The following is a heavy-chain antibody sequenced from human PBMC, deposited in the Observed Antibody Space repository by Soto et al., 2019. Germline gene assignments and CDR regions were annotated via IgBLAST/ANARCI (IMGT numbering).Heavy chain of an antibody. V-gene: IGHV5-51*07. J-gene: IGHJ6*03. CDR1: GYKVSGYW. CDR3: ARRGESDYSNYYYYYMDV. CDR2: IYPGDSDT. D-gene: IGHD4-4*01. Sequence: DSQKSSCKGSGYKVSGYWRGWEHQKNGKGLEWMGIIYPGDSDTRYSPSFQGQVTISADKSISTAYLQWSSLKASDTAMYYCARRGESDYSNYYYYYMDVWGKGTTVTVSS.